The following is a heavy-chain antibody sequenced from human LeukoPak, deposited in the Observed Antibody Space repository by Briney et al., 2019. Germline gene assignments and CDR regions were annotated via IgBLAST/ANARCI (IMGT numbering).Heavy chain of an antibody. Sequence: SESLSLTCAVYGGSFSGYYWSWIRQPPGKGLEWIGEINHSGSTIYNPSLKSRVTISVDTSKNQFSLKLSSVTAADTAVYYCARGLSPRINMVRGVRPPFRGVFDYWGQGTLVTVSS. J-gene: IGHJ4*02. CDR2: INHSGST. CDR3: ARGLSPRINMVRGVRPPFRGVFDY. D-gene: IGHD3-10*01. V-gene: IGHV4-34*01. CDR1: GGSFSGYY.